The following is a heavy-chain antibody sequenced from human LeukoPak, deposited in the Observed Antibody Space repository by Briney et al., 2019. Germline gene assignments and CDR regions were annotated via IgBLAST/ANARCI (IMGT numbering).Heavy chain of an antibody. Sequence: SGPTLVKPTQTLTPTCTLSGLSLTTNGMNVAWIRQPPGQALEWLAVIYWDDEKRYRPSVKSRLTITKDTSRNQVVLRMANMAPVDTATYYCAHRASDDLEYWGPGTLVTVSS. CDR2: IYWDDEK. D-gene: IGHD1-1*01. V-gene: IGHV2-5*02. CDR3: AHRASDDLEY. CDR1: GLSLTTNGMN. J-gene: IGHJ4*02.